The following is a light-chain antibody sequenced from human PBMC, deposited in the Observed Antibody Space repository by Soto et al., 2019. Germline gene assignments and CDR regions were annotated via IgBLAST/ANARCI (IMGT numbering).Light chain of an antibody. Sequence: EIVLTQSPGTLSLSPGERATLSCRASQSFSSSYLAWYQQKPGQAPRLLIYGASSRATGIPYRFSGSGSGTDFTLTISRLEPEDFAVYYCQQYCTSLTFGQGTRLEI. CDR2: GAS. J-gene: IGKJ5*01. CDR1: QSFSSSY. V-gene: IGKV3-20*01. CDR3: QQYCTSLT.